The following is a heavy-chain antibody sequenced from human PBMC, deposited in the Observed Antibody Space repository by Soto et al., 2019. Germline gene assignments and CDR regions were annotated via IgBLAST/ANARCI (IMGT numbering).Heavy chain of an antibody. CDR2: ISSNGGST. V-gene: IGHV3-64D*08. CDR3: VRSVAVGYYGMDV. Sequence: GGSLRLSCSASGFTFSSYAMHWVRQAPGKGLEYVSAISSNGGSTYYADSGKGRFTISRDNSKNTLYLQMISLRAEDTAVYYCVRSVAVGYYGMDVWGQGTTVTVSS. D-gene: IGHD2-15*01. CDR1: GFTFSSYA. J-gene: IGHJ6*02.